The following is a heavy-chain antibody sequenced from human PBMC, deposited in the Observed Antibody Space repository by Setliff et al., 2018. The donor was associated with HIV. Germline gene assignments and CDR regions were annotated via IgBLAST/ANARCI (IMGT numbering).Heavy chain of an antibody. V-gene: IGHV4-31*03. CDR3: TRDTGYILSGYRPHWYFDL. D-gene: IGHD3-9*01. J-gene: IGHJ2*01. CDR1: GGSISSGGYY. CDR2: IYYSGST. Sequence: PSETLSLTCSISGGSISSGGYYWTWIRQHPGKGLEWIGYIYYSGSTYYNPSLKSRVTISVDTSKNQFSLKLTTVTAADAAVYYCTRDTGYILSGYRPHWYFDLWGRGTLVTVSS.